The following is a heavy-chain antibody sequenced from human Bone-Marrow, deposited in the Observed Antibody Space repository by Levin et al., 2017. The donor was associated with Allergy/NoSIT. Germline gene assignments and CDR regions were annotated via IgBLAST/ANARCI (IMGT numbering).Heavy chain of an antibody. V-gene: IGHV3-74*01. J-gene: IGHJ5*02. CDR3: ARGTTGTGAWFDP. CDR2: INPDGSST. Sequence: GESLKISCAASGFTFSSHWMHWVRQDPGKGLLWVSRINPDGSSTNYADSVKGRFTISRDNAKNTLHLQMNSLRADDTAVYHCARGTTGTGAWFDPWGQGTLVIVSS. D-gene: IGHD1-1*01. CDR1: GFTFSSHW.